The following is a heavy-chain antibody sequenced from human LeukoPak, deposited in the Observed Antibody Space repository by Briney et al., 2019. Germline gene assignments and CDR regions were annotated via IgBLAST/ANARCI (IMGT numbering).Heavy chain of an antibody. D-gene: IGHD3-10*01. CDR2: IRYDGSNK. V-gene: IGHV3-30*02. Sequence: GGALRLSCAASGFTFSSYGMHWVRPAPGKGLERVAFIRYDGSNKYYADSVKGRFTISRDNSKNTLYLQMNSLRAEDTAVYYCAKDSLGLFYGSGSYFDYWGQGTLVTVSS. CDR1: GFTFSSYG. J-gene: IGHJ4*02. CDR3: AKDSLGLFYGSGSYFDY.